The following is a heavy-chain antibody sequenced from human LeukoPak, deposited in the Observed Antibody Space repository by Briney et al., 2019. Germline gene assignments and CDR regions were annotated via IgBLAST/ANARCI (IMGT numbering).Heavy chain of an antibody. Sequence: ASVKVSCKASGYTFTSYYMHWVRQAPGQGLEWMGIINPSGGSTSYAQKFQGRVTMTRDMSTSTVYMELSSLRSEDTAVYYCARDSLYDSSGYSAGYFDYWGQGTLVTVSS. CDR2: INPSGGST. V-gene: IGHV1-46*01. CDR3: ARDSLYDSSGYSAGYFDY. CDR1: GYTFTSYY. J-gene: IGHJ4*02. D-gene: IGHD3-22*01.